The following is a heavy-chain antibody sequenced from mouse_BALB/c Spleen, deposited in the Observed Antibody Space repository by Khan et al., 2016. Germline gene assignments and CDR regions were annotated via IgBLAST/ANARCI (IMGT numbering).Heavy chain of an antibody. Sequence: EVQLQESGPDLVKPSQSLSLTCTVTGFSITSDYSWHWIRQFPGNKLEWMDYIHYSGSTNYNPSLKSRISITRDTSKNQFFLQLNSGTTEDTATFSCARYYYGGPPWFAYWGQGTLVTVSA. J-gene: IGHJ3*01. D-gene: IGHD1-1*01. CDR2: IHYSGST. V-gene: IGHV3-1*02. CDR3: ARYYYGGPPWFAY. CDR1: GFSITSDYS.